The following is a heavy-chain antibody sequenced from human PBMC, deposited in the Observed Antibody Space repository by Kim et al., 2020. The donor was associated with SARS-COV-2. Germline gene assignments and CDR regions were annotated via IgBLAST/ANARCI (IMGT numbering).Heavy chain of an antibody. CDR2: INTDTGNP. Sequence: ASVKVSCKASGYTFTNNAISWARQAPGQGLEWMGWINTDTGNPTYAHAFTRRFVFFVDTSVTTAYLQISSLEAEDTALYYCARVIWGTYRYTDYWGQGTLVTVSS. D-gene: IGHD3-16*02. CDR1: GYTFTNNA. CDR3: ARVIWGTYRYTDY. J-gene: IGHJ4*02. V-gene: IGHV7-4-1*02.